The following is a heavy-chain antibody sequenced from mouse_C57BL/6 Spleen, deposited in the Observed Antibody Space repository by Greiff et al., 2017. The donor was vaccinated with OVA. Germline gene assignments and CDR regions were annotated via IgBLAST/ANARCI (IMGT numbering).Heavy chain of an antibody. Sequence: QVQLQQPGAELVKPGASVKLSCKASGYTFTSYWMQWVKQRPGQGLEWIGEVDPSDSYTNYNQKFKGKATLTVDTSSSTAYMQLSSLTSEDSAVYYCARRGDGSSFDDWGKGTTLTVSS. D-gene: IGHD1-1*01. CDR3: ARRGDGSSFDD. J-gene: IGHJ2*01. CDR1: GYTFTSYW. CDR2: VDPSDSYT. V-gene: IGHV1-50*01.